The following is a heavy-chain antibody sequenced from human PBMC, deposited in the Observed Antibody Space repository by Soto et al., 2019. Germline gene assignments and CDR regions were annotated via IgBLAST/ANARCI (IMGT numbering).Heavy chain of an antibody. Sequence: QVQLQESGPGLVKPSQTLSLTCTVSGGSISSGDYYWSWIRQPPGKGLEWIGYIYYSGSTYYNPSLKSRVTISVDTSKNQFSLKLSSVTAADTAVYYCARWWGITMKENWFDPWGQGTLVTVSS. CDR3: ARWWGITMKENWFDP. D-gene: IGHD3-22*01. J-gene: IGHJ5*02. V-gene: IGHV4-30-4*01. CDR2: IYYSGST. CDR1: GGSISSGDYY.